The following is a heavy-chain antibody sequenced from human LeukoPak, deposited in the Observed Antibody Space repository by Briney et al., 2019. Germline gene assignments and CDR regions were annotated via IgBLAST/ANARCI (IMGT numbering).Heavy chain of an antibody. V-gene: IGHV4-4*07. CDR1: GCSISSYN. D-gene: IGHD3-3*01. CDR2: MYTTGST. Sequence: SETLSLTCTVSGCSISSYNWTWIRQPAGKGLEWIGRMYTTGSTNYNPSLKSRVTISSDAAENQFSLKLSSVTAADTAMYYCARGVSDFWSPYYYMDVWGKGTTVTVSS. J-gene: IGHJ6*03. CDR3: ARGVSDFWSPYYYMDV.